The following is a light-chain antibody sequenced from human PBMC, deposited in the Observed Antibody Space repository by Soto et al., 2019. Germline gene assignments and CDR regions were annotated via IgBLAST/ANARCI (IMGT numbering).Light chain of an antibody. CDR3: QQYNNWPRT. Sequence: DIQMTQSPSSVSASVGDRVTITFRASQGISRWLAWYQKKPGRAPKILIYHASSLETGVPSRFSGSGSGTEFTLTISSLQSEDFAVYYCQQYNNWPRTFGQGTKVDIK. V-gene: IGKV1-12*01. J-gene: IGKJ1*01. CDR2: HAS. CDR1: QGISRW.